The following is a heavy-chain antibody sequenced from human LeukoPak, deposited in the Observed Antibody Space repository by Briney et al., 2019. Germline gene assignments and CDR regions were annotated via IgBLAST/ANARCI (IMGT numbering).Heavy chain of an antibody. J-gene: IGHJ1*01. V-gene: IGHV3-15*01. D-gene: IGHD1/OR15-1a*01. CDR2: IKSKTDGGTT. CDR1: VFTFSNAW. Sequence: GGSLRLSCAASVFTFSNAWMSWVRQAPGKGLEWVGRIKSKTDGGTTDYAAPVKGRFTIARDDSKNTLYLQMNSLKTEDTAVYYCTTDRLEQPARLRTLGYFQHWGQGTLVTVSS. CDR3: TTDRLEQPARLRTLGYFQH.